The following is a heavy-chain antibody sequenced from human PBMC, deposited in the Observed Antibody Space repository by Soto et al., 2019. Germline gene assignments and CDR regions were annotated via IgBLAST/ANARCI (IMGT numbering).Heavy chain of an antibody. D-gene: IGHD3-16*01. V-gene: IGHV4-34*01. J-gene: IGHJ6*02. Sequence: KTSETLSLTCAVYGGSFSGYYWSWIRQPPGKGLEWIGEINHSGSTNYNPSLKSRVTISVDTSKNQFSLKLSSVTAADTAVYYCARQWGKAWAFYYYYGMDVWGQGTTVTVSS. CDR2: INHSGST. CDR1: GGSFSGYY. CDR3: ARQWGKAWAFYYYYGMDV.